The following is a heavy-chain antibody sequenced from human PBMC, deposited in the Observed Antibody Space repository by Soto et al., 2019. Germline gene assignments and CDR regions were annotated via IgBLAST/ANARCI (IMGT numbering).Heavy chain of an antibody. CDR2: IRAYNGNK. Sequence: GASVKVSCKASGYTFTSYGISWVRQAPGQGLEWMGWIRAYNGNKNYAQKLKGRVTMTTDTSTSTAYMELRSLRSDDTAVYYCARLYCISTSCYLGMDVWGQGTTVTVSS. D-gene: IGHD2-2*01. V-gene: IGHV1-18*01. CDR3: ARLYCISTSCYLGMDV. CDR1: GYTFTSYG. J-gene: IGHJ6*02.